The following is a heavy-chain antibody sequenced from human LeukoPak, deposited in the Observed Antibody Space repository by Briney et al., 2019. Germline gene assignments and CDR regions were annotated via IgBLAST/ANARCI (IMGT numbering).Heavy chain of an antibody. J-gene: IGHJ5*02. CDR1: GYTFTGYY. Sequence: GASVKVSCKASGYTFTGYYMHWVRQAPGQGLEWVGWINPNSGGTNYAQKFQGRVTMTRDTSISTAYMELSRLRSDDTAVYYCARGDRMQYYDILTPIEPWGQGTLVTVSS. D-gene: IGHD3-9*01. CDR2: INPNSGGT. CDR3: ARGDRMQYYDILTPIEP. V-gene: IGHV1-2*02.